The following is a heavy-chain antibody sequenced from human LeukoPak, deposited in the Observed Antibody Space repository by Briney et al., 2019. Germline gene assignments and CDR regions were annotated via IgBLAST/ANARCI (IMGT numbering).Heavy chain of an antibody. Sequence: SETLSLTCAVYGGSFSGYYWSWIRQPPGKGLEWIGEINHSGSTNYNPSLKSRITISVDTSKNQFSLKLSSVTAADTAVYYCARLQRITMIVVVHEAFDIWGQGTMVTVSS. D-gene: IGHD3-22*01. CDR2: INHSGST. CDR1: GGSFSGYY. V-gene: IGHV4-34*01. J-gene: IGHJ3*02. CDR3: ARLQRITMIVVVHEAFDI.